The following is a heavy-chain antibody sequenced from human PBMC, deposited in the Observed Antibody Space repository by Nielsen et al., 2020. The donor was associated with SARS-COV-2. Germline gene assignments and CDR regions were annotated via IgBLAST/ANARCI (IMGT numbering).Heavy chain of an antibody. V-gene: IGHV3-30*03. Sequence: GGSLRLSCAASGFNFNTYDMNWVRQAPGRGLEWVALISFDGSQEYYVDSVKGRFTVSRDNSKNTLYLQMNSLRDEDTAVYYCAREGLDYYYMDVWGKGTTVTVSS. D-gene: IGHD6-6*01. CDR1: GFNFNTYD. CDR3: AREGLDYYYMDV. CDR2: ISFDGSQE. J-gene: IGHJ6*03.